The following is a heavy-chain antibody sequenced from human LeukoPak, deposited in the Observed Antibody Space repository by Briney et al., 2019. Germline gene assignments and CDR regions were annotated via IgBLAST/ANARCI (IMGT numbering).Heavy chain of an antibody. CDR1: GYTFTGYY. J-gene: IGHJ4*02. V-gene: IGHV1-2*04. CDR2: INPNSGGT. CDR3: ASFYYGSGSYSNFDY. D-gene: IGHD3-10*01. Sequence: ASVKVSCKASGYTFTGYYMHWVRQAPGQGLEWMGWINPNSGGTNYAQKFQGWVTMTRDTSISTAYMELSRLRSDDTAVYYCASFYYGSGSYSNFDYWGQGTLVTVSS.